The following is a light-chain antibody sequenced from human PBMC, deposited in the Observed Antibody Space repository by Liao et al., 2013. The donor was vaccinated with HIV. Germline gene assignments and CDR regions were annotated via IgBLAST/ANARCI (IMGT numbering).Light chain of an antibody. CDR1: DIGTKT. CDR3: QVWDSSSDRCV. J-gene: IGLJ3*02. CDR2: YDS. V-gene: IGLV3-21*01. Sequence: SYELSQPPSVSVAPGKTARITCVGDDIGTKTVHWYQQKPGRAPVLLIQYDSVRPSGIPDRFSASDSGATATLTISRVEAGDEADYYCQVWDSSSDRCVFGGGTKLTVL.